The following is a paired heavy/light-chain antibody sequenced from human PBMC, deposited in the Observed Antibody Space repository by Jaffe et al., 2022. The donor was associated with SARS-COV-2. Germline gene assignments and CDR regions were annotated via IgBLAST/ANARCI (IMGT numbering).Light chain of an antibody. CDR1: QSVSTW. CDR3: QQALSFPIT. Sequence: DIQMTQSPSSVSASIGDRVTITCRASQSVSTWLTWYQQKPGEAPKLLIYGASSLQIGVPSRFSGSGSGTEFALTINSLQAEDSATYFCQQALSFPITFGQGTRLDIK. V-gene: IGKV1-12*01. CDR2: GAS. J-gene: IGKJ5*01.
Heavy chain of an antibody. Sequence: QVQLQESGPGLVKPSETLSLTCTVSGGSVKSGGHYWSWIRQSPGKGLEWIGYIFYTGSTKYNSSLKGRVTISVDTSNNQFSLEITSVTAADTAVYFCARGPFGLWSLPSYYYHYMDVWGKGASVTVSS. V-gene: IGHV4-61*08. D-gene: IGHD3-16*01. CDR2: IFYTGST. J-gene: IGHJ6*03. CDR1: GGSVKSGGHY. CDR3: ARGPFGLWSLPSYYYHYMDV.